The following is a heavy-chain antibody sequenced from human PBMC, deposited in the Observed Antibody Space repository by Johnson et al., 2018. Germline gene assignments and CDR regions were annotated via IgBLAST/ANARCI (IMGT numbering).Heavy chain of an antibody. CDR2: ISIDGTNN. D-gene: IGHD3-16*01. Sequence: QVQLVQSGGGVVPPGRSLRLSCAASGFTFSSYAMHWVRQAPGKGLERVAVISIDGTNNFHADPVAGRFTISRDNSKNTLYLKRNSLRTEDSAVYYCSRNKFGGYSDLCDCSGQGTLVTVAS. CDR1: GFTFSSYA. V-gene: IGHV3-30*04. J-gene: IGHJ4*02. CDR3: SRNKFGGYSDLCDC.